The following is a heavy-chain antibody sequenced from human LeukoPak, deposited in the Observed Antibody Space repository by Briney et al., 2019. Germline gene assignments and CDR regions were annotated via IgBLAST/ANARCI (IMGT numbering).Heavy chain of an antibody. CDR1: GGSFSGYY. CDR2: INHSGST. V-gene: IGHV4-34*01. D-gene: IGHD3-3*01. Sequence: PSETLSLTCAVYGGSFSGYYWSWIRQPPGKGLEWIGEINHSGSTNYNPSLKSRVTISVDTSKNQLSLKLSSVTAADTAVYYCARGTSRYSDFWSNTLGRDAFDIWGQGTMVTVSS. CDR3: ARGTSRYSDFWSNTLGRDAFDI. J-gene: IGHJ3*02.